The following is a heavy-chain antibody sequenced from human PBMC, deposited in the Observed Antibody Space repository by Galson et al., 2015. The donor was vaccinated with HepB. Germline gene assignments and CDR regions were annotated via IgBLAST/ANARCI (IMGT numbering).Heavy chain of an antibody. V-gene: IGHV5-51*01. CDR2: IYPYDSDT. CDR1: GSRFTNYW. D-gene: IGHD2-15*01. J-gene: IGHJ4*02. CDR3: ARQGCSGGSCSYFDS. Sequence: QSGAEVTKPGESLKISCKGSGSRFTNYWIAWVRQMPGKGLEWMGIIYPYDSDTRDSPSFQGHVTLSVDKSINTAYLQWSSLRASDTAMYYCARQGCSGGSCSYFDSWGQGTLVTVSS.